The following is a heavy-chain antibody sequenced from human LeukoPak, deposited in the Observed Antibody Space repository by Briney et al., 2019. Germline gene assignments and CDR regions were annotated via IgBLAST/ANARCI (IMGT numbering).Heavy chain of an antibody. CDR3: AKDSNSKFSSLCTGGSCYSTFDR. J-gene: IGHJ4*02. Sequence: PGRSLRLSCAASGFTFSSYGMHWVRQAPGKGLEWVTVIPYDGSNKYYADSVKGRFTISRDNSKNTLYLQMNSLRPEDTAVYHCAKDSNSKFSSLCTGGSCYSTFDRWGQGTLVTVSS. V-gene: IGHV3-30*18. D-gene: IGHD2-15*01. CDR2: IPYDGSNK. CDR1: GFTFSSYG.